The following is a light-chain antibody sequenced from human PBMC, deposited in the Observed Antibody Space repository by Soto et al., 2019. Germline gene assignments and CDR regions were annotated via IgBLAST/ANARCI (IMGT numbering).Light chain of an antibody. V-gene: IGLV2-18*02. CDR1: SSDVGSYNR. J-gene: IGLJ2*01. Sequence: QSALTQPPSVSGSPGQSVTISCTGTSSDVGSYNRVSWYRQSPGTAPKLMIYDVTNRPAGVPDRFSGSKSGNTASPTISGLQAEDEADYYCSSYTTTSTAFGGGTKLTVL. CDR2: DVT. CDR3: SSYTTTSTA.